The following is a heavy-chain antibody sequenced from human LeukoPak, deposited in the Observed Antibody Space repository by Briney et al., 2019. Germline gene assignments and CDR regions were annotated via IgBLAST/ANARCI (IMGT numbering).Heavy chain of an antibody. CDR3: ARLSETYYYDSSAYSHFDY. CDR1: GYTFTTYA. J-gene: IGHJ4*02. D-gene: IGHD3-22*01. Sequence: GASVKVSCKASGYTFTTYAMHWVRQAPGQRLQWMGWINTDNGNTKYSREFQGRVTITRDTSASTVYMELSRLRSEDMAMYYCARLSETYYYDSSAYSHFDYWGQGTLVTVSS. CDR2: INTDNGNT. V-gene: IGHV1-3*03.